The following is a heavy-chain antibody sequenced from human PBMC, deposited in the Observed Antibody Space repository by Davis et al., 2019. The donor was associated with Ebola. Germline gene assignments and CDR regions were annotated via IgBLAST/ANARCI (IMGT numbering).Heavy chain of an antibody. CDR3: ATLGYCSSTSCYAAFDI. CDR2: INPSGGTT. J-gene: IGHJ3*02. D-gene: IGHD2-2*01. CDR1: GYTLVSYY. V-gene: IGHV1-46*01. Sequence: AASVKVSCKASGYTLVSYYAHWVRQAPGQGLEWMGIINPSGGTTTYAQKFQGRVTMTEDTSTDTAYMELSSLRSEDTAVYYCATLGYCSSTSCYAAFDIWGQGTMVTVSS.